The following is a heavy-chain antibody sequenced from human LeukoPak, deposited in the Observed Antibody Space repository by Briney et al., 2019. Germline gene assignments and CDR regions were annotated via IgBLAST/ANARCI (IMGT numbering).Heavy chain of an antibody. Sequence: PGGSLRLSCAASGFTFSAYPMSWVGQAPGKGLEWVSSIGGSGVHIFYADSVKGRFTISRDNSKNTIYLQMNSLTAEDTAIYFCAKFRSWSVSDYWGQGTRVTVAS. D-gene: IGHD3-16*02. CDR1: GFTFSAYP. V-gene: IGHV3-23*01. CDR3: AKFRSWSVSDY. J-gene: IGHJ4*02. CDR2: IGGSGVHI.